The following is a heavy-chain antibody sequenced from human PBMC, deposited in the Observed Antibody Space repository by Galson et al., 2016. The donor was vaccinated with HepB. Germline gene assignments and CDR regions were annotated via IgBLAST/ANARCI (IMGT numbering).Heavy chain of an antibody. CDR1: GGTFSSYA. V-gene: IGHV1-69*13. CDR2: IIPIFGTA. CDR3: ARGGRRLQLRGFFDY. D-gene: IGHD5-24*01. J-gene: IGHJ4*02. Sequence: SVKVSCKASGGTFSSYAISWVRQAPGQGLEWMGGIIPIFGTANYAQKFQGRVTITADESTCTAYMELSSLRSEDTAVYYCARGGRRLQLRGFFDYWGRGTLVTASS.